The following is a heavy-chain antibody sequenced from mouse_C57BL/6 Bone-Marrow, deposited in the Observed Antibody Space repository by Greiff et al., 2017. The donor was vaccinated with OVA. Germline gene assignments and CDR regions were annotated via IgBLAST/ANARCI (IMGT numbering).Heavy chain of an antibody. V-gene: IGHV1-80*01. D-gene: IGHD1-1*02. J-gene: IGHJ3*01. CDR3: AREVGETFAY. CDR1: GYAFSSYW. Sequence: VKLMESGAELVKPGASVKISCKASGYAFSSYWMNWVKQRPGKGLEWIGQIYPGDGDTNYYGKFKGKATLTADKSSSTAYMQLSSLTSEDSAVYFCAREVGETFAYWGQGTLVTVSA. CDR2: IYPGDGDT.